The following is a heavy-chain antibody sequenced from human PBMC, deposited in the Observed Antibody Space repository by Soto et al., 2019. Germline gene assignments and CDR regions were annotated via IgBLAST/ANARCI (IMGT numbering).Heavy chain of an antibody. CDR1: GGTFSSYA. Sequence: QVQLVQSGAEVKKPGSSVKVSCKASGGTFSSYAISWVRQAPGQGLEWMGGIISIFGTANYAQKFQGRVTITADETTSTAYMGLSSLRSEDTAVYYCARALYDYVWGSFDYWGQGTMVTVSS. V-gene: IGHV1-69*01. CDR3: ARALYDYVWGSFDY. D-gene: IGHD3-16*01. J-gene: IGHJ4*02. CDR2: IISIFGTA.